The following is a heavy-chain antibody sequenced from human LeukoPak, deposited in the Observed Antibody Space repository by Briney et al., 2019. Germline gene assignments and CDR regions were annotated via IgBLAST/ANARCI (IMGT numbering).Heavy chain of an antibody. Sequence: SETLSLTCTVSGGSISSYYWSWIRQPPGKGLEWIGYIYYSGSTNYNPSLKSRVTISVDTSKNQFSLKLSSVTAADTAVYYCARAGSGSYYRYDYYYYMDVWGKGTTVTVSS. CDR2: IYYSGST. CDR3: ARAGSGSYYRYDYYYYMDV. J-gene: IGHJ6*03. CDR1: GGSISSYY. D-gene: IGHD1-26*01. V-gene: IGHV4-59*01.